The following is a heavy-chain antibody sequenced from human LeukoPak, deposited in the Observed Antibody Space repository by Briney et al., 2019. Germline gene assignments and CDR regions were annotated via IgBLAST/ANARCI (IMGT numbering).Heavy chain of an antibody. V-gene: IGHV1-18*01. Sequence: ASVKVSYKASGYTFTSYGISWVRQAPGQGLEWMGWISAYNGNTNYAQKLQGRVTMTTDTSTSTAYMELRSLRSDDTAVYYCASTIHCGGDCPFEYWGQGTLVTVSS. J-gene: IGHJ4*02. D-gene: IGHD2-21*02. CDR2: ISAYNGNT. CDR3: ASTIHCGGDCPFEY. CDR1: GYTFTSYG.